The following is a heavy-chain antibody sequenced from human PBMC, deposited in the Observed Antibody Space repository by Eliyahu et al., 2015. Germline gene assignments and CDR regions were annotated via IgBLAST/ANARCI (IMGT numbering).Heavy chain of an antibody. CDR3: VRELLETALVTEGREFES. CDR2: VLHTGRT. J-gene: IGHJ5*01. D-gene: IGHD1-1*01. Sequence: QVQLQESGPGLVKASETLSLTXXVSSGSVXSGSXSWTWIRQPPGXGLEWVGNVLHTGRTHYSPSLKSRLSISIDLSKNQFFLFLDSVTAADTAMYFCVRELLETALVTEGREFESWGQGTLVTVSS. CDR1: SGSVXSGSXS. V-gene: IGHV4-61*01.